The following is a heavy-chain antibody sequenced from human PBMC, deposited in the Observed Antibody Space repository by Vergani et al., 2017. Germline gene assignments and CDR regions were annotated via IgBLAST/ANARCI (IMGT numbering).Heavy chain of an antibody. V-gene: IGHV4-61*02. CDR3: ARALSGYYYYYMDV. CDR2: IYTSGST. CDR1: GGSVSSGSYY. Sequence: QVQLQESGPRLVKPSETLSLTCTVSGGSVSSGSYYWSWIRQPAGKGLEWIGRIYTSGSTNYNPSLKSRVTMSVDTSKNQFSLKLSSVTAADTAVYYCARALSGYYYYYMDVWGKGTTVTVSS. J-gene: IGHJ6*03.